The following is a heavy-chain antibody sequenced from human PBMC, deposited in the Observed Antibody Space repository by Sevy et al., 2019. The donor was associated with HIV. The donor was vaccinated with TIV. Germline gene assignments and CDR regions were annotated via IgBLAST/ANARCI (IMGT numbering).Heavy chain of an antibody. Sequence: GGSLRLSCAASGFTFSSYAMHWVRQAPGKGLEWVAVFSYDGSNKYYADSVKGRFTISRDNSKNTLYLQMNRLRAEDTAVYYCARDWWCYCINTNCRPSYGMHVWGQGTTVTVSS. CDR3: ARDWWCYCINTNCRPSYGMHV. CDR2: FSYDGSNK. J-gene: IGHJ6*02. V-gene: IGHV3-30*04. D-gene: IGHD2-2*01. CDR1: GFTFSSYA.